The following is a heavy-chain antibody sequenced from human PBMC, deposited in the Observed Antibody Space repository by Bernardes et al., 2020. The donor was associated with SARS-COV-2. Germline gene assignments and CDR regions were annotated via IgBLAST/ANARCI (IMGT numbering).Heavy chain of an antibody. Sequence: GGSLRLSCVASGVTFSSYAMSWVCQAPGKGLEWLGRIKSKRDGGSADYAAPVEGRFTISRDDSKNTLYLQMSSLKTEDTAVYYCTSTFYYDSSGDRWGQGTLVTVSS. CDR2: IKSKRDGGSA. CDR1: GVTFSSYA. J-gene: IGHJ4*02. CDR3: TSTFYYDSSGDR. V-gene: IGHV3-15*01. D-gene: IGHD3-22*01.